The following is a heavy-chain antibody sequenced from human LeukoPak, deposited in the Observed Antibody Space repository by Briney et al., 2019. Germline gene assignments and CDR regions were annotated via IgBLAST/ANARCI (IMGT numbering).Heavy chain of an antibody. Sequence: GGSLRLSCAASGFTFSSYAMHWVRQAPGKGLEWVAVIRYDGSNKNYADSVKGRFAFSRDNSKNTLYLQMNSLRDEDTAVYYCAKGGGAERELLDYWGQGTLVTVSS. J-gene: IGHJ4*02. D-gene: IGHD1-26*01. V-gene: IGHV3-30*02. CDR3: AKGGGAERELLDY. CDR1: GFTFSSYA. CDR2: IRYDGSNK.